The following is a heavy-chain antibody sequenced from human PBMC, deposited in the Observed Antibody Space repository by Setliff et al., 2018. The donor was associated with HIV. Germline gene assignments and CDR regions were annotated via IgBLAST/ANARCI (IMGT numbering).Heavy chain of an antibody. CDR3: ARDRASVRDTIFGGAQYYYYMDV. J-gene: IGHJ6*03. V-gene: IGHV3-7*01. Sequence: PGGSLRLSRAASGFTFSDYWMSWVRQAPGKGLEWVASIKEGGSEKYYVASVKGRFTMSRDNAKNSLYLQMNSLRADDTAVYYCARDRASVRDTIFGGAQYYYYMDVWGKGTTVTVSS. D-gene: IGHD3-3*01. CDR2: IKEGGSEK. CDR1: GFTFSDYW.